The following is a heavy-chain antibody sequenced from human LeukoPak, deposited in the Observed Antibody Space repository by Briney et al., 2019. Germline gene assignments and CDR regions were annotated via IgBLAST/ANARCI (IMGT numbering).Heavy chain of an antibody. J-gene: IGHJ4*02. V-gene: IGHV3-21*01. CDR1: GFTFSSYS. Sequence: GGSLRLSCAASGFTFSSYSMNWVRQAPGKGLEWVSSISSSSSYIYYADSVKGRFTISRDNAKNSLYLQMNSLRAEDTAVYYCAREWGGHSSGWYVNYWGQGTLVTVSS. D-gene: IGHD6-19*01. CDR2: ISSSSSYI. CDR3: AREWGGHSSGWYVNY.